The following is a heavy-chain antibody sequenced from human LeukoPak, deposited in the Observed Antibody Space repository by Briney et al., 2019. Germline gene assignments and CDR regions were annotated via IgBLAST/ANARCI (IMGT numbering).Heavy chain of an antibody. V-gene: IGHV3-53*04. D-gene: IGHD3-10*01. J-gene: IGHJ4*02. CDR3: ARARVDYYGSGSYYFDY. CDR2: IYSGGST. Sequence: HPGGSLRLSCAASGFTVSSNYMSWVRQAPGKGLEWASVIYSGGSTYYADSVKGRFTISRHNSKNTLYLQMNSLRAEDTAVYYCARARVDYYGSGSYYFDYWGQGTLVTVSS. CDR1: GFTVSSNY.